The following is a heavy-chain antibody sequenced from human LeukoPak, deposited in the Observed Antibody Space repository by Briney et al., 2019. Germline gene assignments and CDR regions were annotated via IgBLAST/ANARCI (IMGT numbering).Heavy chain of an antibody. CDR3: AREGYYHGSGTYSPPKYYGMDV. D-gene: IGHD3-10*01. Sequence: ASVKVSCKASGYTFSLYGLSWVRQAPGQGLEWMGWISDYNGNTDYAQKFQGRIRLTTDTGTTTAYMELRSLRPDDTAVYFCAREGYYHGSGTYSPPKYYGMDVWGQGTLVTVSS. J-gene: IGHJ6*02. CDR2: ISDYNGNT. CDR1: GYTFSLYG. V-gene: IGHV1-18*01.